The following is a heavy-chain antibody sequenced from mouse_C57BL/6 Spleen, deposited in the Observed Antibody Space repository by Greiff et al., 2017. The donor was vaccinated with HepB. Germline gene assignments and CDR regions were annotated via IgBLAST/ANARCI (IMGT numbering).Heavy chain of an antibody. J-gene: IGHJ4*01. CDR3: ARNSVHYYGSSYDYAMDY. Sequence: VKLMESGPGLVQPSQSLSITCTVSGFSLTSYGVHWVRQSPGKGLEWLGVIWSGGSTDYNAAFISRLSISKDNSKSQVFFKMNSLQADDTAIYYCARNSVHYYGSSYDYAMDYWGQGTSVTVSS. V-gene: IGHV2-2*01. D-gene: IGHD1-1*01. CDR1: GFSLTSYG. CDR2: IWSGGST.